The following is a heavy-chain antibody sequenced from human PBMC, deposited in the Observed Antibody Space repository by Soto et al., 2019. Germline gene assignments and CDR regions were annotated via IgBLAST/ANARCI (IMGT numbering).Heavy chain of an antibody. J-gene: IGHJ4*02. Sequence: EVQLVESGGDLVQPGGSLRLSCAASGFTFRSFWMSWVRQAPGKGLEWVANIKHDGSEQYSVDSVKGRFTISRDNAKNLLYLQMNSLRAEDTAVYYCARRAYLDYWGQGTLVTVSS. CDR1: GFTFRSFW. V-gene: IGHV3-7*01. CDR2: IKHDGSEQ. CDR3: ARRAYLDY.